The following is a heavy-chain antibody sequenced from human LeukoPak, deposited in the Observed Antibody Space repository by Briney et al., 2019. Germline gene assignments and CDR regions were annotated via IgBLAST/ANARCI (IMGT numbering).Heavy chain of an antibody. J-gene: IGHJ4*02. CDR1: GGSISSSSYY. V-gene: IGHV4-39*07. D-gene: IGHD6-13*01. Sequence: ASETLSLTCTVSGGSISSSSYYWGWIRQPPGKGLEWIGSIYYSGSTYYDPSLKSRVTISVDTSKNQFSLKLSSVTAADTAVYYCARDPARIAAAGTAMWGQGTLVTVSS. CDR3: ARDPARIAAAGTAM. CDR2: IYYSGST.